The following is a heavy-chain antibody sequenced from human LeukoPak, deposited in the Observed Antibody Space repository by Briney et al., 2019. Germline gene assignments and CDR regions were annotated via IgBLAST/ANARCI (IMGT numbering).Heavy chain of an antibody. V-gene: IGHV4-34*01. J-gene: IGHJ4*02. CDR2: INHSGST. CDR3: ASEITFGGVDY. Sequence: SETLSLTCAVYGGSFSGYYWSWIRQPPGKGLEWIGEINHSGSTNYNPSLKSRVTISVDTSKNQFSLKLSSVTAADTAVYYCASEITFGGVDYWGQGTLVTASS. D-gene: IGHD3-16*01. CDR1: GGSFSGYY.